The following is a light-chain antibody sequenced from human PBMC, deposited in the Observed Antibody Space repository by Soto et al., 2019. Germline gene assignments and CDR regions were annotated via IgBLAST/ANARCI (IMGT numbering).Light chain of an antibody. V-gene: IGKV3-15*01. CDR1: QSVSSN. Sequence: EIVMPQSPATLSVSPGERATLSCRASQSVSSNLAWYQQKPGQAPRLLIYGASTRATGIPARFSGSGAGTEFTLTISSLQSEDFAVYYCQQYNNWPPEGVAFGPGTKVDIK. CDR2: GAS. CDR3: QQYNNWPPEGVA. J-gene: IGKJ3*01.